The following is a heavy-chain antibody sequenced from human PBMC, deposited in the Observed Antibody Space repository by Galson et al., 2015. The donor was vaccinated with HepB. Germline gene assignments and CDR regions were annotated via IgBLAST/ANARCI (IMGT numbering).Heavy chain of an antibody. Sequence: SLRLSCAASGFTFDDYGMSWVRQAPGKGLEWVSGINWNGGSTGYADSVKGRFTISRDNAKNSLYLQMNSLRAEDTALYHCARDKDWGHAFDIWGQGTMVTVSS. J-gene: IGHJ3*02. V-gene: IGHV3-20*01. CDR3: ARDKDWGHAFDI. CDR1: GFTFDDYG. D-gene: IGHD7-27*01. CDR2: INWNGGST.